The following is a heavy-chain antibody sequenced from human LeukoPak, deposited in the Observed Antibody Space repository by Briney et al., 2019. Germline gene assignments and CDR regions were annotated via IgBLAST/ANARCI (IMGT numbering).Heavy chain of an antibody. D-gene: IGHD2-15*01. CDR3: ARGRRLVVAATTYYFDY. V-gene: IGHV1-2*04. J-gene: IGHJ4*02. CDR2: INPNSGGT. Sequence: ASVKVSCEASGYTFTGYYMHWVRQAPGQGLEWMGWINPNSGGTNYAQKFQGWVTMTRDTSISTAYMELSRLRSDDTAVYYCARGRRLVVAATTYYFDYWGQGTLVTVSS. CDR1: GYTFTGYY.